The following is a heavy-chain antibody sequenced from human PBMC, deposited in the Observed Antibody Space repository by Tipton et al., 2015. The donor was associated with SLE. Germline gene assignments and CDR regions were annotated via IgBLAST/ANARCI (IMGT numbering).Heavy chain of an antibody. CDR3: AKDRAVTDAFDI. CDR1: GFTFSAYG. V-gene: IGHV3-30*02. CDR2: IRFDGNKK. J-gene: IGHJ3*02. D-gene: IGHD4-17*01. Sequence: SLRLSCTASGFTFSAYGMHWVRQAPGKGLECVAFIRFDGNKKYYADSVKGRFTISRDKSKDTLYMQMNSLRVDDTAVYYCAKDRAVTDAFDIWGQGTMVTVPS.